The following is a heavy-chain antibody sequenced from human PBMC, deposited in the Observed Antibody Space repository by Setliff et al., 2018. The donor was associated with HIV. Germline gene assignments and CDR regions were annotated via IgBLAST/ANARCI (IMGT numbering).Heavy chain of an antibody. CDR2: INQDGSEK. Sequence: GSLRLSCAASGFTFTSYWMIWVRQAPGKGLEWVANINQDGSEKNYGDSVKGRFTISRDNAKNSLHLQMDSLRVEDTTVYYCTRKLAPGHGMDVWGQGTTVTVSS. CDR3: TRKLAPGHGMDV. V-gene: IGHV3-7*01. J-gene: IGHJ6*02. CDR1: GFTFTSYW. D-gene: IGHD3-3*02.